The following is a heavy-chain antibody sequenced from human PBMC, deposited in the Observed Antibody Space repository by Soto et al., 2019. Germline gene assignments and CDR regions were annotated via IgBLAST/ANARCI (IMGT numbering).Heavy chain of an antibody. CDR3: ARGDGDYYVSFDY. J-gene: IGHJ4*02. D-gene: IGHD1-26*01. Sequence: QVHLQESGPGLVKPSETLSLTCTVSGGSIRSSYWSWIRQPPGKGLEWIGYIYYSGSANYNPSFKSRVTISVDTSKNPVSLKLSSVTAADTAVYYCARGDGDYYVSFDYWGQGTLVTVSS. CDR1: GGSIRSSY. CDR2: IYYSGSA. V-gene: IGHV4-59*01.